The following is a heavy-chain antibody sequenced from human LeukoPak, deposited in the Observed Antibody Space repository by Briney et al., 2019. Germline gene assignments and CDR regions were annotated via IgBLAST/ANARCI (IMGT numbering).Heavy chain of an antibody. D-gene: IGHD1-26*01. J-gene: IGHJ3*02. V-gene: IGHV1-69*05. CDR3: ARTYSGSLFDI. CDR1: GYSFTSYW. CDR2: IIPIFGTA. Sequence: KISCKGSGYSFTSYWIGWVRQMPGKGLEWMGRIIPIFGTANYAQKFQGRVTITTDESTSTAYMELSSLRSEDTAVYYCARTYSGSLFDIWGQGTMVTVSS.